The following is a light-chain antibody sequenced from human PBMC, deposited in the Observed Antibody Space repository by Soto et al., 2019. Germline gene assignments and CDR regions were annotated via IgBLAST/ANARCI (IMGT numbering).Light chain of an antibody. Sequence: DIVMTQSPLSLPVTPGEAASISCRSSQSLLHSNGYNYLDWYLQKPGQSPQLLIYLGSHRASGVPDRFSGSVSGTDFTLKISRVEGEDVGVYYCMQALHAWTFGQGTKVEIK. J-gene: IGKJ1*01. V-gene: IGKV2-28*01. CDR1: QSLLHSNGYNY. CDR2: LGS. CDR3: MQALHAWT.